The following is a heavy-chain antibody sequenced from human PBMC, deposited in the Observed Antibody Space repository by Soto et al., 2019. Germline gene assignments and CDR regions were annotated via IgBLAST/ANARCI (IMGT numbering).Heavy chain of an antibody. CDR1: GGSVSRGSLY. J-gene: IGHJ5*02. CDR3: AREKLGLGL. CDR2: IYSSGST. V-gene: IGHV4-61*01. D-gene: IGHD3-16*01. Sequence: SETLALTCDVSGGSVSRGSLYWTWIRQPPGKGLEWIGYIYSSGSTNYNPSLESRVTISVDTSKNQFSLRLTSVTAADTAGYYCAREKLGLGLWGQGTLVTVSS.